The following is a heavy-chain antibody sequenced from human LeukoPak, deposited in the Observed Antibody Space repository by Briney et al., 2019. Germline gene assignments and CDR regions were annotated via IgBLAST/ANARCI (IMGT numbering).Heavy chain of an antibody. CDR3: VKTLKYYGSGRGLFDS. CDR1: GFTFSSSA. J-gene: IGHJ4*02. V-gene: IGHV3-64D*06. Sequence: GGSLRLSCSASGFTFSSSAMYWVRQAPGKGLEYVSAFSSDGSSTFYADSVKGRFTISRDNSKNMLYLQMSSLRADDTAVYYCVKTLKYYGSGRGLFDSWGQGILVTVFS. D-gene: IGHD3-10*01. CDR2: FSSDGSST.